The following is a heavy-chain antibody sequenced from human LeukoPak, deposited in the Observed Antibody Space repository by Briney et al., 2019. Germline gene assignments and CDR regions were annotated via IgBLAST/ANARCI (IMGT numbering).Heavy chain of an antibody. CDR3: ARAPGPIAAAGPFDY. V-gene: IGHV3-7*01. J-gene: IGHJ4*02. CDR2: IKQDGSEK. Sequence: GGSLRLSCAASGFTFSSYWMSWVRQAPGKGLEWVANIKQDGSEKYYANSVKGRFTISRDNSKNTLYLQMGSLRAEDMAVYYCARAPGPIAAAGPFDYWGQGTLVTVSS. D-gene: IGHD6-13*01. CDR1: GFTFSSYW.